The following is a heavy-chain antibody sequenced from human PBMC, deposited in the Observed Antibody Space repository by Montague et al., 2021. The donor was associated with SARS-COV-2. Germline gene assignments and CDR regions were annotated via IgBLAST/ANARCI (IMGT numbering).Heavy chain of an antibody. D-gene: IGHD1-26*01. J-gene: IGHJ6*03. CDR1: DGSFSNFY. CDR3: ASGDGNGSGYLDV. V-gene: IGHV4-34*01. Sequence: SETLSLTCAVFDGSFSNFYWSWIRQPPGKGLEWIGEINHSGTTYXXPSLKSRVTISVDTSKNQFSLKLNSLTTADAAVYYCASGDGNGSGYLDVWGKGTTVTVSS. CDR2: INHSGTT.